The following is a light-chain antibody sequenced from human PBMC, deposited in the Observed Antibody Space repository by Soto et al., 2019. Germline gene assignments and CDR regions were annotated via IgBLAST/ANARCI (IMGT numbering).Light chain of an antibody. Sequence: DVPMTQSPSSLSASVGDRVTITCQASQDIDNYLNWFQQKVGKAPKLLINDAADLETGVPSRFGGSGSGTDFTFTISSLQPEDAATYYCQQYDDLPYTFGQGTKLQIK. V-gene: IGKV1-33*01. CDR3: QQYDDLPYT. CDR2: DAA. J-gene: IGKJ2*01. CDR1: QDIDNY.